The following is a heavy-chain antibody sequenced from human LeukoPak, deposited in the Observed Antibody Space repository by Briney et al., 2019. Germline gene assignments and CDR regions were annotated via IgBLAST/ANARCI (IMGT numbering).Heavy chain of an antibody. CDR3: ARGYGSGSYFSSGVDY. D-gene: IGHD3-10*01. V-gene: IGHV3-7*03. CDR1: GFTFSSYW. J-gene: IGHJ4*02. Sequence: GGSLRLSCAASGFTFSSYWMSWVRQAPGKGLEWVANIKQDGSGKYYVDSVKGRFTISRDNAKNSLYLQMNSLRAEDTAVYYCARGYGSGSYFSSGVDYWGQGTLVTVSS. CDR2: IKQDGSGK.